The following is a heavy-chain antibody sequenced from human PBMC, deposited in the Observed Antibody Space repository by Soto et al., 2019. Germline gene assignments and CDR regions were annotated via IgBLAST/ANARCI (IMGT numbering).Heavy chain of an antibody. J-gene: IGHJ4*02. V-gene: IGHV3-48*01. Sequence: GGSLRLSCAASGFTFSSYSMNWVRQAPGKGLEWVSYISSSSSTIYYADSVKGRFTISRDNAKNSLYLQMNSLRAEDTAVYYCARDGGDFWSGYYYVYWGQGTLVTVSS. D-gene: IGHD3-3*01. CDR2: ISSSSSTI. CDR3: ARDGGDFWSGYYYVY. CDR1: GFTFSSYS.